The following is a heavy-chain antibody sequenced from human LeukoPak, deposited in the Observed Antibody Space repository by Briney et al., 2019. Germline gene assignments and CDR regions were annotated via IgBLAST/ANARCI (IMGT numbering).Heavy chain of an antibody. CDR3: ARDGGVVRGVIIRGEYCDY. D-gene: IGHD3-10*01. J-gene: IGHJ4*02. Sequence: GGSLSLSCAASGFTISSNYMSWVRQAPGTGQEWVSVIYSGGSTYYADSPNGRFTISRDNSKNTLYLQMNSLRAGDTAVYYCARDGGVVRGVIIRGEYCDYWGQRTLVTVSS. CDR1: GFTISSNY. CDR2: IYSGGST. V-gene: IGHV3-53*01.